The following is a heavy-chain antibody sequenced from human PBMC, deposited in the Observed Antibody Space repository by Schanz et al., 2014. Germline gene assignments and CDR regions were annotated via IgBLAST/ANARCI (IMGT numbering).Heavy chain of an antibody. CDR1: GFIFSDHY. Sequence: QVQLVESGGGLVKPGGSLRLSCVVSGFIFSDHYMSWIRQAPGKELKWISYISSGSSTIHYADTVKGRFTISRDNAKNSLFLQMNTLRAEDTAIYYCATSYSSSSYFYVMDVWGQGTTVTVSS. CDR3: ATSYSSSSYFYVMDV. J-gene: IGHJ6*02. CDR2: ISSGSSTI. D-gene: IGHD6-6*01. V-gene: IGHV3-11*01.